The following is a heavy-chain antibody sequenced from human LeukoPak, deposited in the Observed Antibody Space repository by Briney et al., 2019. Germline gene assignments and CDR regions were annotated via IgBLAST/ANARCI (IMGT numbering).Heavy chain of an antibody. CDR2: ISGSGGST. CDR3: AKDRDRGSYSDY. CDR1: GFTFSSYA. Sequence: PGGSLRLSCGASGFTFSSYAMSWVRQAPGKGLEWVSAISGSGGSTYYADSAKGRFTFSRDNSKNTLYLQMNSLRAEDTAVYYSAKDRDRGSYSDYWGQGTLVTVSS. D-gene: IGHD1-26*01. J-gene: IGHJ4*02. V-gene: IGHV3-23*01.